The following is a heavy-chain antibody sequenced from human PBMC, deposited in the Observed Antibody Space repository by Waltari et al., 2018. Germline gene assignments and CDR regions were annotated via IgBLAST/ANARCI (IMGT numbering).Heavy chain of an antibody. J-gene: IGHJ4*02. Sequence: QVQLQQSGPGLVKPSQTLSLTCVISGDTVSRASAAWHGIRQSPSRGLEWLGRKNYKSKRYTDFPLIVKHRRTINADTSKNQFSLHLNSVTPEDTAMYYCARAPLGYSGYDYYFDSWGQGTQVTVSP. V-gene: IGHV6-1*01. CDR1: GDTVSRASAA. CDR2: KNYKSKRYT. D-gene: IGHD5-12*01. CDR3: ARAPLGYSGYDYYFDS.